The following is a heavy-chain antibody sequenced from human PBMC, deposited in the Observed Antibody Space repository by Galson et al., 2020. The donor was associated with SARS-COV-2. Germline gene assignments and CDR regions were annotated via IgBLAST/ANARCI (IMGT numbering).Heavy chain of an antibody. CDR3: TTADPDIVVVPAANYYYYYGMDV. Sequence: GGSLRLSCAASGFTFSNAWMSWVRQAPGKGLEWVGRIKSKTDGGTTDYAAPVKGRFTISRDDSKNTLYLQMNSLKTEDTAVYYCTTADPDIVVVPAANYYYYYGMDVWGQGTTVTVSS. D-gene: IGHD2-2*01. V-gene: IGHV3-15*01. J-gene: IGHJ6*02. CDR1: GFTFSNAW. CDR2: IKSKTDGGTT.